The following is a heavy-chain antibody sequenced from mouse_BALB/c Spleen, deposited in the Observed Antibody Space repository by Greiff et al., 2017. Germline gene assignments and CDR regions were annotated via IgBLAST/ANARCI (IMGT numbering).Heavy chain of an antibody. Sequence: QVQLQQSGAELVRPGVSVKISCKGSGYTFTDYAMHWVKQSHAKSLEWIGVISTYYGDASYNQKFKGKATMTVDKSSSTAYMELARLTSEDSAIYYCAHPMITTDYYAMDYWGQGTSVTVSS. CDR2: ISTYYGDA. CDR3: AHPMITTDYYAMDY. J-gene: IGHJ4*01. D-gene: IGHD2-4*01. V-gene: IGHV1S137*01. CDR1: GYTFTDYA.